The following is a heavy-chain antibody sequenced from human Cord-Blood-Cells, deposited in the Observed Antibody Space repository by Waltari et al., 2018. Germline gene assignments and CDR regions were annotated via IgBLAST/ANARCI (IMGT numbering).Heavy chain of an antibody. Sequence: QVQLQESGPGLVKPSETLSLTCTVSGGSISSYYWSWHRQPAGKGLEWIGRIYTSGSTNYNPSLKSRVTMSVDTSKNQFSLKLSSVTAADTAVYYCARDSDSSSWYWFDPWGQGTLVTVSS. V-gene: IGHV4-4*07. J-gene: IGHJ5*02. D-gene: IGHD6-13*01. CDR3: ARDSDSSSWYWFDP. CDR2: IYTSGST. CDR1: GGSISSYY.